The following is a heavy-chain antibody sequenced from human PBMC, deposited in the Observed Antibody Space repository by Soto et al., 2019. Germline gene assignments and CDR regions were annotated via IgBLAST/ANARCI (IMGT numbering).Heavy chain of an antibody. D-gene: IGHD3-10*01. CDR3: AKDKRCFGDLIAPTRDY. CDR2: ISYDRSNK. Sequence: QVQLVESGGGVVQPGRSLRLSCAASGFTFSNYGMNWVRQAPGKGLEWGAVISYDRSNKYYAESVKGRFTISRDNSKNTLDLQMNSLRAEDTTVYYCAKDKRCFGDLIAPTRDYWGQGTLVTVSS. CDR1: GFTFSNYG. V-gene: IGHV3-30*18. J-gene: IGHJ4*02.